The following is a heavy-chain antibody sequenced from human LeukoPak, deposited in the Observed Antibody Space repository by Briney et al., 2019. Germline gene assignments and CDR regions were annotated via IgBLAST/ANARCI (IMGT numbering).Heavy chain of an antibody. CDR2: INHSGST. Sequence: SETLSLTCAVYGGSSSGYYWSWIRQPPGKGLEWIGEINHSGSTNYNPSLKSRVTISVDTSKNQFSLRLSSVTAADTAAYYCARGRYQYYYDSSGYLYWFDYWGQGTLVTVSS. CDR3: ARGRYQYYYDSSGYLYWFDY. D-gene: IGHD3-22*01. CDR1: GGSSSGYY. V-gene: IGHV4-34*01. J-gene: IGHJ4*02.